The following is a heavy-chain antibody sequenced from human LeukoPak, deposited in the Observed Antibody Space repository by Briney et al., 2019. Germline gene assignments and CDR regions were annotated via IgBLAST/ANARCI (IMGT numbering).Heavy chain of an antibody. CDR2: INPNSGGT. Sequence: ASVKVSCKASGYTFTGYYMHWVRQAPGQGLEWMGWINPNSGGTNYAQKFQGRVTMTRDTSISTAYMELSSLRSEDTAVYYCARGRVNYYDSSGYLDYWGQGTLVTVSS. V-gene: IGHV1-2*02. CDR3: ARGRVNYYDSSGYLDY. CDR1: GYTFTGYY. D-gene: IGHD3-22*01. J-gene: IGHJ4*02.